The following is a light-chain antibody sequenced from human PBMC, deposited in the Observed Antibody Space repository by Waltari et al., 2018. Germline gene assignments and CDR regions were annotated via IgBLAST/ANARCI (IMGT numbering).Light chain of an antibody. CDR1: HAISHS. V-gene: IGKV1-NL1*01. Sequence: DLQMTQSPSSLSGSIGDRVTITRRKSHAISHSLAWYQEKPGNVTKLLIFASSRLESGGPSMFSGSGYGTGYTLTISSLQAEDFATYYCQQYVRIPVTFGGGTKV. CDR3: QQYVRIPVT. CDR2: ASS. J-gene: IGKJ4*01.